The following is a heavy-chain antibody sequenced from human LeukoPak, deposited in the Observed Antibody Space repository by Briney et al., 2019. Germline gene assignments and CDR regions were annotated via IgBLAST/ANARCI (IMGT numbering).Heavy chain of an antibody. CDR1: GGSISIYY. CDR2: IYTSGST. D-gene: IGHD2-21*01. V-gene: IGHV4-4*07. Sequence: PSETLSLTCTVSGGSISIYYWSWSRQPAGKGLEWIGRIYTSGSTNYNPSLKSRVTMSVDRSKNQFSLKLSSVTAADTAVYYCARRLSIAGEPFDYWGQGTLVTVSS. J-gene: IGHJ4*02. CDR3: ARRLSIAGEPFDY.